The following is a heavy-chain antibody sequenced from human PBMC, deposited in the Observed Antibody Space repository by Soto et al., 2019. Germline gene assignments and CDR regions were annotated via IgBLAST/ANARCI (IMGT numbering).Heavy chain of an antibody. Sequence: SGPTLVNPTQTLTLTCSFSGFSLSTSGMSVSWIRQPPGKALEWLALIDWDDAKYYSTSLNTRLTISKDTSKNQVVLTLNNVDPVDPATYFCARRLSFGDFDYGMDVWGQGTTVTVS. CDR1: GFSLSTSGMS. CDR2: IDWDDAK. J-gene: IGHJ6*02. CDR3: ARRLSFGDFDYGMDV. D-gene: IGHD3-10*01. V-gene: IGHV2-70*01.